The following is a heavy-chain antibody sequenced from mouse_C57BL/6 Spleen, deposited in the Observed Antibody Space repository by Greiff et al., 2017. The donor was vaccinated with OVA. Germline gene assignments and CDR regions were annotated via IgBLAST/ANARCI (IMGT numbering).Heavy chain of an antibody. J-gene: IGHJ2*01. CDR3: ARGNYNFDY. CDR2: ISYDGSN. V-gene: IGHV3-6*01. D-gene: IGHD2-1*01. CDR1: GYSITSGYY. Sequence: DVQLVESGPGLVKPSQSLSLTCSVTGYSITSGYYWNWIRQFPGNKLEWMGYISYDGSNNYNPSLKNRISITRDTSKNQFFLKLNSVTTEDTATYYCARGNYNFDYWGQGTTLTVSS.